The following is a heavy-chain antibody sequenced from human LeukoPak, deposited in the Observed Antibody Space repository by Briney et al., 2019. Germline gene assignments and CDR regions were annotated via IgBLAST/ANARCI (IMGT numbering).Heavy chain of an antibody. CDR1: GGSISSGDYY. CDR3: ARTLTAMVYYFDY. CDR2: IYYSGST. D-gene: IGHD5-18*01. Sequence: PSETLPLTCTVSGGSISSGDYYWSWIRQPPGKGLEWIGYIYYSGSTYYNPSLKSRVTISVDTSKDQFSLKLSSVTAADTAVYYCARTLTAMVYYFDYWGQGTLVTVSS. V-gene: IGHV4-30-4*01. J-gene: IGHJ4*02.